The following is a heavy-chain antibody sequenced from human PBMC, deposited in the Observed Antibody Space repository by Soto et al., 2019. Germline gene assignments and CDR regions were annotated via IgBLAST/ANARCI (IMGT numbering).Heavy chain of an antibody. Sequence: EVQLLESGGGLVQPGGSLRLSCAASGFTFSSYGMTWVRQAPGKGLEWVSFSSATGAGTYYVYSVKGRFTISRDNSKNSLYLQMTSLTADDTAVYYCAKDRRAGGNYGFYSDFWGQGALVIVSS. CDR1: GFTFSSYG. CDR3: AKDRRAGGNYGFYSDF. V-gene: IGHV3-23*01. CDR2: SSATGAGT. J-gene: IGHJ4*02. D-gene: IGHD1-7*01.